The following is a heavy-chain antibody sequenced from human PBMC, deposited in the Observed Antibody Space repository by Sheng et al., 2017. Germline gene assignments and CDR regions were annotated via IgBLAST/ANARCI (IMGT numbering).Heavy chain of an antibody. V-gene: IGHV4-59*01. CDR2: IYYSGST. D-gene: IGHD4-17*01. CDR1: GGSISSYY. Sequence: QVQLHESGPGLVKPSETLSLTCTVSGGSISSYYWNWIRQPPGKGLEWIGYIYYSGSTDYNSSLKSRVTISVDTSKNQFSLKLSSVTAADTAVYYCARGRAGYGGNPDHWGQGTPVTVSS. J-gene: IGHJ5*02. CDR3: ARGRAGYGGNPDH.